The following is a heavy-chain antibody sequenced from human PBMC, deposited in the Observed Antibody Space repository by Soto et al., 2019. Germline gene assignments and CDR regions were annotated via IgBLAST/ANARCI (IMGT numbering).Heavy chain of an antibody. J-gene: IGHJ4*02. CDR1: GITFNNYW. CDR3: VRDCSTTNCSLDFY. D-gene: IGHD2-2*01. CDR2: INSDGRNT. V-gene: IGHV3-74*01. Sequence: GGSLRLSCAASGITFNNYWMHWVRQAPGKGPVWLSRINSDGRNTRYADSVKGRFTISRDNAKNTLYLQMNSLRAEDTAVYYCVRDCSTTNCSLDFYWGQGTLVTVSS.